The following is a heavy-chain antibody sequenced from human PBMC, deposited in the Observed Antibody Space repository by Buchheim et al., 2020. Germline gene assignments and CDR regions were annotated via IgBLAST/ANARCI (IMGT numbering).Heavy chain of an antibody. J-gene: IGHJ4*02. Sequence: QVQLQQWGAGLLKPSETLSLTCAVYGGSFSGYYWSWIRQPPGKGLEWIGEINHSGSTNYNPSLKSRVTISVDTSKNQFSLKLSSVTAADTAVYYCARVRDFWSGYYNYFDYWGQGTL. CDR1: GGSFSGYY. V-gene: IGHV4-34*01. CDR2: INHSGST. D-gene: IGHD3-3*01. CDR3: ARVRDFWSGYYNYFDY.